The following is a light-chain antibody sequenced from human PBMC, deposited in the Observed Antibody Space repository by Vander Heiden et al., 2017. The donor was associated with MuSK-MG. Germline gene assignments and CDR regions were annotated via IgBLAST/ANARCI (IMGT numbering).Light chain of an antibody. Sequence: DIQMTQSPSSLSASVGDRVTITCRASQSISSYLSWYRQKPGKAPKLLIYGASNLQTGVPSRFSGSGSGTDFTLTISRLQAEDFATYYCQQSDSTLLTFGGGTKVEIK. CDR2: GAS. V-gene: IGKV1-39*01. CDR1: QSISSY. CDR3: QQSDSTLLT. J-gene: IGKJ4*01.